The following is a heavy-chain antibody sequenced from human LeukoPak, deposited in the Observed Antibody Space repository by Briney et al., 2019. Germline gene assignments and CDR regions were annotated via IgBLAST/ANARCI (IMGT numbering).Heavy chain of an antibody. CDR2: INPNSGGT. CDR3: ARLIAVAGSPRAFDI. V-gene: IGHV1-2*02. CDR1: GYTFTDYY. J-gene: IGHJ3*02. Sequence: ASVKVSCKASGYTFTDYYMHWVRQAPGQGLEWMGWINPNSGGTNYAQKFQGRVTMTRDTSISTAYMELSRLRSDDTAVYYCARLIAVAGSPRAFDIWGQGTMVTVSS. D-gene: IGHD6-19*01.